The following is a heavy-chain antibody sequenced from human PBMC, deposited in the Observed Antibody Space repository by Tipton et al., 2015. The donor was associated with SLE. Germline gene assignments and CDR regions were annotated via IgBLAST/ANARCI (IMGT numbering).Heavy chain of an antibody. CDR3: ASQPSYSSSWYTDY. J-gene: IGHJ4*02. V-gene: IGHV3-30*02. Sequence: SLRLSCAASGFTFSSYGMHWVRQAPGKGLEWVAFIRYDGSNKYYADSVKGRFTISRDNSKNTLYLQMNSLRAEDTAVYYCASQPSYSSSWYTDYWGQGTLVTVSS. CDR2: IRYDGSNK. CDR1: GFTFSSYG. D-gene: IGHD6-13*01.